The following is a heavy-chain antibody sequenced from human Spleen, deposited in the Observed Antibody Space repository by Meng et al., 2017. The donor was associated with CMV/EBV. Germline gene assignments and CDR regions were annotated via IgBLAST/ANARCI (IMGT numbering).Heavy chain of an antibody. Sequence: GESLKISCAASGFTFSSYWMSWVRQAPGKGLEWVSYISTSSSTIHYADSVKGRFTISRDNAKNTLYLQMNSLRAEDVAVYYCARTYPNYYYGMDVWGQGTTVTVSS. V-gene: IGHV3-48*04. D-gene: IGHD2-2*02. CDR3: ARTYPNYYYGMDV. CDR1: GFTFSSYW. CDR2: ISTSSSTI. J-gene: IGHJ6*02.